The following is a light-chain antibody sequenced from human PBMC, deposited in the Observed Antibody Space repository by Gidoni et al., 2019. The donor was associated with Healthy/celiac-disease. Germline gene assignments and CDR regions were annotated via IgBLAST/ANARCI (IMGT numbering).Light chain of an antibody. CDR3: NSRDSSGNHVV. CDR1: SLRSYY. V-gene: IGLV3-19*01. CDR2: GKN. J-gene: IGLJ2*01. Sequence: SSELTQDPAVSVALGQTVRITCQGDSLRSYYASWDQQKPGQAPVLVIYGKNSRPSGIPDRFSGSSSRNTASLTITGAQAEDEADYYCNSRDSSGNHVVFGGGTKLTVL.